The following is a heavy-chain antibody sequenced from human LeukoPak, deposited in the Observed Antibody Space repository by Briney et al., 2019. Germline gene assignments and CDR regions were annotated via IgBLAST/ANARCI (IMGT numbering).Heavy chain of an antibody. J-gene: IGHJ5*02. D-gene: IGHD3-16*02. CDR3: ARTDIVISPAFFGP. CDR1: GGSMSSGSYY. Sequence: SQTLSLTCTVSGGSMSSGSYYWSWIRQPAGKGLEWIGRIYNGGSTSHNPSLKSRVTISVDTSKKEFSLKLNSVTAADTAVYYCARTDIVISPAFFGPWGQGTLVTVSS. V-gene: IGHV4-61*02. CDR2: IYNGGST.